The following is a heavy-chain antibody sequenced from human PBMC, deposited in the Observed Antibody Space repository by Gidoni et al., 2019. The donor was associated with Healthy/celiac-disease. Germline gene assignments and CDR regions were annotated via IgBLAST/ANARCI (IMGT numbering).Heavy chain of an antibody. V-gene: IGHV4-38-2*02. D-gene: IGHD1-26*01. CDR2: IYHSGST. J-gene: IGHJ4*02. Sequence: QVQLQESGPGLGKPSETLSLTCAVSGYSISSGYYWGWIRQPPGKGLEWIGSIYHSGSTYYNPSLKSRVTISVDTSKNQFSLKLSSVTAADTAVYYCARDRGSGSFDYWGQGTLVTVSS. CDR1: GYSISSGYY. CDR3: ARDRGSGSFDY.